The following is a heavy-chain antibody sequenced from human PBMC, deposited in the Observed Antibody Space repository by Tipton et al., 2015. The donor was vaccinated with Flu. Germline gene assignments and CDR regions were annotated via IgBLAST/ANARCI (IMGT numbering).Heavy chain of an antibody. D-gene: IGHD3-10*01. CDR2: IYYSGST. J-gene: IGHJ4*02. Sequence: TLSLTCTVSGGSISTYYWNWIRQPPGKGLEWIGYIYYSGSTNYNPSLKSRVTISVDTSKNQFSLKLSSVPAADTAVYYCARDWSGTTTSYFDYWGQGTLVTVSS. CDR3: ARDWSGTTTSYFDY. CDR1: GGSISTYY. V-gene: IGHV4-59*01.